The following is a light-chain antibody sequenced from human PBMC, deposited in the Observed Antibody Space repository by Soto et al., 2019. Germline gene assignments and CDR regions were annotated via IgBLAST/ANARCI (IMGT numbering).Light chain of an antibody. V-gene: IGKV1-6*01. CDR1: QGYRSD. J-gene: IGKJ2*02. CDR2: AAS. CDR3: LQDHDYQWT. Sequence: AIQVTQSPSSLSASVGDRVTITCRATQGYRSDLAWYQQKPGKAPKLLIYAASDLQAEVPSRFSGSGSGTDFTLPISSLQAEDFATYYCLQDHDYQWTFGQGTKLEIK.